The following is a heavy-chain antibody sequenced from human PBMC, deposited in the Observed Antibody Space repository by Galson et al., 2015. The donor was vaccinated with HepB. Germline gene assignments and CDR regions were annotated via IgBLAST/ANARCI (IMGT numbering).Heavy chain of an antibody. CDR1: GFTFDDYG. V-gene: IGHV3-20*01. J-gene: IGHJ4*02. D-gene: IGHD2-15*01. Sequence: SLRLSCAASGFTFDDYGMSWVRQAPGKGLEWVSGINWNGGSTGYADSVKGRFTISRDNAKNSLYLQMNSLRAEGTALYHCARGGYCSGGSCLSLDYWGQGTLVTVSS. CDR2: INWNGGST. CDR3: ARGGYCSGGSCLSLDY.